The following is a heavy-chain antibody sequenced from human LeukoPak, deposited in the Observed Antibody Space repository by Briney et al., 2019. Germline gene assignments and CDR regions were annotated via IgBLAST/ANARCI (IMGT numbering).Heavy chain of an antibody. Sequence: SETLSLTCAVSGGSISSNSYYWGWIRQPPGKGLEWIGSIYYSGSTYYNPSLKSRVTISVDTSKNQLSLKLSSVTAADTALYYCARVSVGATGSWFDPWGQGTLVTVSS. CDR2: IYYSGST. CDR1: GGSISSNSYY. CDR3: ARVSVGATGSWFDP. D-gene: IGHD1-26*01. V-gene: IGHV4-39*07. J-gene: IGHJ5*02.